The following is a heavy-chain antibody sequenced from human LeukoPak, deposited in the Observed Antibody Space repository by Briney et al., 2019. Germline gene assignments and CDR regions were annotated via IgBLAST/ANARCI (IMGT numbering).Heavy chain of an antibody. V-gene: IGHV1-2*02. Sequence: GASVKVSCKASGYTFTGYYMHWVRQAPGQGLEWMGWINPHSGDTNYAQKFQGRVTMIRDTSTSTAYMEVSRLRSDDTAVYYCAKDMRSRGYSGYDCFDYWGQGTLVTVSS. CDR2: INPHSGDT. J-gene: IGHJ4*02. D-gene: IGHD5-12*01. CDR1: GYTFTGYY. CDR3: AKDMRSRGYSGYDCFDY.